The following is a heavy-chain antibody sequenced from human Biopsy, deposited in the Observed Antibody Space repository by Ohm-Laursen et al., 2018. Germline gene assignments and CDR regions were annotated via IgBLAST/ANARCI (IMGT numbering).Heavy chain of an antibody. D-gene: IGHD1-26*01. CDR3: ARGTGRYYVYGAFDI. Sequence: SETLSLTCTVSGGSISSDYWSWIRQSPGKGLEWIGYISNRGSTNYNPSLRGRVTISVDTSKDQFSLKLSSVTAADTAVYYCARGTGRYYVYGAFDIWGQGTVVTVSS. CDR1: GGSISSDY. J-gene: IGHJ3*02. V-gene: IGHV4-59*01. CDR2: ISNRGST.